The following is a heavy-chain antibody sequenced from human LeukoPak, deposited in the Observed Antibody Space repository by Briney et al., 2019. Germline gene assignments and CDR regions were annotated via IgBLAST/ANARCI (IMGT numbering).Heavy chain of an antibody. D-gene: IGHD2-15*01. J-gene: IGHJ4*02. CDR1: GFSFSNHW. Sequence: QSGGSLRLSCAASGFSFSNHWMSWVRQAPGKRLEWVASINLDGTDKYYVDAVKGRFTISRDNAKNSLFLEMNSLRATDTAVYYCVRNGGSLDYWGQGTLVTVSS. CDR3: VRNGGSLDY. V-gene: IGHV3-7*01. CDR2: INLDGTDK.